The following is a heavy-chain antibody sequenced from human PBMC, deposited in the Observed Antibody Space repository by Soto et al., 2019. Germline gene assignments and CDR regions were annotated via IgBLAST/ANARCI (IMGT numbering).Heavy chain of an antibody. J-gene: IGHJ4*02. D-gene: IGHD2-15*01. CDR1: GVSISSYY. Sequence: SETLSLTCTLSGVSISSYYWIWIRQPPGKGLEWIGYIYYSGSTNYNPSLKSRVTISVDTSKNQFSLKLSSVTAADTAVYYCARKGYCSGGSCFDYWGQGTLVTVSS. CDR2: IYYSGST. V-gene: IGHV4-59*01. CDR3: ARKGYCSGGSCFDY.